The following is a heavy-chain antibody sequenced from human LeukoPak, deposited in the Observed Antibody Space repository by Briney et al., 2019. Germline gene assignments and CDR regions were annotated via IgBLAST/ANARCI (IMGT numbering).Heavy chain of an antibody. CDR2: IYYSGST. Sequence: SETLSLTCTVSGGSISSYYWSWIRQPPGKGLEWIGYIYYSGSTNYNPSLKSRVTISVDTSKNQFSLKLSSVTAADTAVYYCARVGDGVRFLEWLPLDYWGKGTLVTVSS. CDR3: ARVGDGVRFLEWLPLDY. CDR1: GGSISSYY. D-gene: IGHD3-3*01. J-gene: IGHJ4*02. V-gene: IGHV4-59*01.